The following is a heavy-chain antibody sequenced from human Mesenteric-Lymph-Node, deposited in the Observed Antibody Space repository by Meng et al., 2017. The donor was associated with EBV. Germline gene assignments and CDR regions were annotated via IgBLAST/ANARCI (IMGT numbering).Heavy chain of an antibody. CDR2: IFHSGST. CDR3: ARVYNSASSGYYYFFDL. V-gene: IGHV4-4*02. CDR1: GGSISSKNW. D-gene: IGHD3-22*01. Sequence: QVQLQESGPGLVKPSGTLSLTCGVPGGSISSKNWWSWVRQSPGKGLEWIGEIFHSGSTNYNPSLQSRVTISIDKSRNHFSLKLNSVTAADTAVYYCARVYNSASSGYYYFFDLWGQGALVTVSS. J-gene: IGHJ4*02.